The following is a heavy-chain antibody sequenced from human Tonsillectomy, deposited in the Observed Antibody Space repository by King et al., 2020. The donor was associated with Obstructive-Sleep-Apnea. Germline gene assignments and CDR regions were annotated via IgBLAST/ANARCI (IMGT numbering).Heavy chain of an antibody. CDR3: ARWLDGGNANFDY. Sequence: VQLQQWGAGLLKPSETLSLTCAVYGGSFSGYYWSWIRQPPGKGLEWIGEINHSGSTNYNPSLKSRVTISVDTSKNQFSLKLGSVTAADTAVYYCARWLDGGNANFDYWGQGTLVTVSS. CDR1: GGSFSGYY. D-gene: IGHD4-23*01. CDR2: INHSGST. J-gene: IGHJ4*02. V-gene: IGHV4-34*01.